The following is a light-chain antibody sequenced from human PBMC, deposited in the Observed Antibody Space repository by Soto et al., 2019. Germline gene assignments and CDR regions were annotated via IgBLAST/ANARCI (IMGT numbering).Light chain of an antibody. CDR3: SSYSGTNYHYV. CDR1: SSDVGGYNY. V-gene: IGLV2-8*01. Sequence: QSALTQPPSASGSFGQSVTISCTGTSSDVGGYNYVSWYQQHPGKAPKLMIYEVSERPSGVPDRFSGSKSGNTASLTVSGLQVDDEPDYYCSSYSGTNYHYVFGTGTKLTVL. J-gene: IGLJ1*01. CDR2: EVS.